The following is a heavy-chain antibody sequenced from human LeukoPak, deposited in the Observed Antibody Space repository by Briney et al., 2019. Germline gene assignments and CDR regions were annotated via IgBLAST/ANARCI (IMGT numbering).Heavy chain of an antibody. J-gene: IGHJ3*01. CDR2: INHSGST. Sequence: KSSETLSLTCAVYGGSLTGYYWNWVRQPPGKGLEWIGEINHSGSTDCIPSLKSRVTISVDTSKNQFSLKLSSVTAADTAVYYCAKSRTYYDSSKGAFDVWGQGTTVTASS. CDR3: AKSRTYYDSSKGAFDV. V-gene: IGHV4-34*01. CDR1: GGSLTGYY. D-gene: IGHD3-22*01.